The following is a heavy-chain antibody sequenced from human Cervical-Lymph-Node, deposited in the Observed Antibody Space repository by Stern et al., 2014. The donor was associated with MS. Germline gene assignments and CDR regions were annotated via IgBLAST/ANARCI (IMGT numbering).Heavy chain of an antibody. CDR3: ARSSSPSPYYYYGMDV. CDR1: GFTFSSYG. CDR2: IWYVGSNK. J-gene: IGHJ6*02. Sequence: VQLLESGGGVVQPGRSLRLSCAASGFTFSSYGMHWVRQAPGKGLEWVAGIWYVGSNKYYADSVKGRFTISRDNSKNTLYLQMNSLRAEDTAVYYCARSSSPSPYYYYGMDVWGQGTTVTVSS. D-gene: IGHD6-13*01. V-gene: IGHV3-33*01.